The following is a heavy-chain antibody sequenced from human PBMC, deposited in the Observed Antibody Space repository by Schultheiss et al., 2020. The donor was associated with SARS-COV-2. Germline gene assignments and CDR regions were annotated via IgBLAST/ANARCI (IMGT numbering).Heavy chain of an antibody. CDR1: GFTFSSYG. Sequence: GSLRLSCAASGFTFSSYGMHWVRQAPGKGLEWIGEINHSGSTNYNPSLKSRVTISVDTSKNQFSLKLSSVTAADTAVYYCARGQQQLVPGDYWGQGTLVTVSS. CDR2: INHSGST. J-gene: IGHJ4*02. CDR3: ARGQQQLVPGDY. V-gene: IGHV4-34*01. D-gene: IGHD6-13*01.